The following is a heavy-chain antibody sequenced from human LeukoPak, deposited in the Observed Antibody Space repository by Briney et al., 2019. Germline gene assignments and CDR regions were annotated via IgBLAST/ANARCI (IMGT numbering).Heavy chain of an antibody. CDR3: ARAPYGDYFDY. Sequence: ASVKVSCKASGYTFTSYYIHWVRHAPGQGLEWMGIINPSGGSTSYAQKLQGRVTMTRDMSTSTVYMELSSLRSEDTAVYYCARAPYGDYFDYWGQGTLVTVSS. CDR2: INPSGGST. CDR1: GYTFTSYY. V-gene: IGHV1-46*01. J-gene: IGHJ4*02. D-gene: IGHD4-17*01.